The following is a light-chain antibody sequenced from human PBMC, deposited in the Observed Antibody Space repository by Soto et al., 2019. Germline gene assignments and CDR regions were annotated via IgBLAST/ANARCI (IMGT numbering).Light chain of an antibody. Sequence: DIVMTQSPDSLAVSLGERATINCKSSQSVLYSSNNKNYLAWYQHKPGQPPKLLIYWASTRESGVPDRFSGSGSGTDFTLTISSLQAEDVAVYYCQQYYTSWTFGQGTKVEI. CDR1: QSVLYSSNNKNY. CDR3: QQYYTSWT. J-gene: IGKJ1*01. V-gene: IGKV4-1*01. CDR2: WAS.